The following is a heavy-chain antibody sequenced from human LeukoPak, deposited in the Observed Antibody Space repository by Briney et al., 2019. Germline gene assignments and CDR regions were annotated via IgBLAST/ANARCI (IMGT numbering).Heavy chain of an antibody. Sequence: ASVKVSCKASGYTFTGYYMHWVRQAPGQGLEWMGRINPNSGGTNYAQKFQGRATMTRDTSISTAYMELSRLRSDDTAVYYCARGAYYYDSSGYPPTSWGQGTLVTVSS. CDR1: GYTFTGYY. D-gene: IGHD3-22*01. J-gene: IGHJ4*02. CDR3: ARGAYYYDSSGYPPTS. CDR2: INPNSGGT. V-gene: IGHV1-2*06.